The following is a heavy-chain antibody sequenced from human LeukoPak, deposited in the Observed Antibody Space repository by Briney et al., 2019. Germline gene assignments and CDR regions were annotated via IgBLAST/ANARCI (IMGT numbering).Heavy chain of an antibody. J-gene: IGHJ6*02. CDR1: GYTFTSYG. CDR3: ARDQVVVRYYYYGMDV. V-gene: IGHV1-18*01. CDR2: ISAYNGNT. D-gene: IGHD2-15*01. Sequence: ASVKVSCKASGYTFTSYGISWVRQAPGQGLEWMGWISAYNGNTNYAQKLQGRVTMTTDTSTSTAYMELRSLRSDDTAVYYCARDQVVVRYYYYGMDVWGQGTTVTVPS.